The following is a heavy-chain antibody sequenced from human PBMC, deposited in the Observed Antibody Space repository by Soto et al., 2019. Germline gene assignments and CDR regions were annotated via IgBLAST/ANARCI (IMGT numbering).Heavy chain of an antibody. V-gene: IGHV4-31*03. CDR3: ARLLWCGELSGYYGVAD. CDR2: IYYIGRT. J-gene: IGHJ6*02. CDR1: GGSISSGGYY. Sequence: PSETLSLTCTVSGGSISSGGYYWSWIRQHPGKGLEWIGYIYYIGRTYYNPSLKSRVTISVDTSKNQFSLKLSSVTAADTAVYYCARLLWCGELSGYYGVADWGQGTTVTV. D-gene: IGHD3-10*01.